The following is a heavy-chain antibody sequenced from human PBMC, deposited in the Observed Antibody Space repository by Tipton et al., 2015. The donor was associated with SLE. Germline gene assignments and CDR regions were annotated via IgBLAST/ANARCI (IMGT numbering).Heavy chain of an antibody. Sequence: TLSLTCAVYGGSFSGYYWSWIRQPPGKGLEWIGEINHSGSTNYNPSLKGRVTISVDTSKNQFSLKLSSVTAADTAVYYCARGIVVTPGYYYYGMDVWGQGTTVTVSS. CDR3: ARGIVVTPGYYYYGMDV. J-gene: IGHJ6*02. CDR2: INHSGST. CDR1: GGSFSGYY. D-gene: IGHD4-23*01. V-gene: IGHV4-34*01.